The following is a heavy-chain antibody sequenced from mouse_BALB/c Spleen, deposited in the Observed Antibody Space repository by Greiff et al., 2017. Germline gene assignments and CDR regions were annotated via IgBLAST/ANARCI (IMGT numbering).Heavy chain of an antibody. Sequence: DVKLVESGGGLVKPGGSLKLSCAASGFTFSDYYMYWVRQTPEKRLEWVATISDGGSYTYYPDSVKGRFTISRDNAKNNLYLQMSSLKSEDTAMYYCARDRDGNYVGYAMDYWGQGTSVTVSS. CDR2: ISDGGSYT. CDR3: ARDRDGNYVGYAMDY. D-gene: IGHD2-1*01. CDR1: GFTFSDYY. V-gene: IGHV5-4*02. J-gene: IGHJ4*01.